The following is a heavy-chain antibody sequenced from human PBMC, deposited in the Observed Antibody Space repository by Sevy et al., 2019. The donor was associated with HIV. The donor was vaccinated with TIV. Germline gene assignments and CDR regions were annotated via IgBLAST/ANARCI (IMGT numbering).Heavy chain of an antibody. J-gene: IGHJ4*02. Sequence: GGSLILSCTASGFTFSSFGIHWVRQAPGKGLEWVALMWYDGNNKYYADSVKGRFTISRDSSKNTVYLQMNNLRAEDTAVYYCARGPSLIVAGAAGYLDYWGQGTLVTVSS. CDR1: GFTFSSFG. D-gene: IGHD2-21*01. V-gene: IGHV3-33*08. CDR3: ARGPSLIVAGAAGYLDY. CDR2: MWYDGNNK.